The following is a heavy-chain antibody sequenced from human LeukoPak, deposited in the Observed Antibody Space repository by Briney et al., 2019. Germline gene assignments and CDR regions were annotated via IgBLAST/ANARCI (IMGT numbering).Heavy chain of an antibody. V-gene: IGHV1-2*06. CDR2: IDPNSGGT. J-gene: IGHJ3*02. CDR1: GYTFTGYY. Sequence: ASVKVSCKASGYTFTGYYMHWVRQAPGQGLEWMGRIDPNSGGTNYAQKFQGRLTMTRETSISIAHMELSRLRSDDTAVYYCARDPVYYDSSGYNDAFDIWGQGTMVTVSS. D-gene: IGHD3-22*01. CDR3: ARDPVYYDSSGYNDAFDI.